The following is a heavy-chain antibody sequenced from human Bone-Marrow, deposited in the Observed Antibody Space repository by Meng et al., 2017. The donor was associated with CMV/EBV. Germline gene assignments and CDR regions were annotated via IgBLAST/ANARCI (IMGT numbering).Heavy chain of an antibody. Sequence: SDPISWVRQAPGPELEWMGGIIPIFGPANYAQRFHDRVTITTDESTRTAYMELSSLRSEDTAVYYCARSTETTPRRWVRYYYGMDVWGQGTTVTVSS. CDR1: SDP. CDR2: IIPIFGPA. J-gene: IGHJ6*02. CDR3: ARSTETTPRRWVRYYYGMDV. D-gene: IGHD3-10*01. V-gene: IGHV1-69*05.